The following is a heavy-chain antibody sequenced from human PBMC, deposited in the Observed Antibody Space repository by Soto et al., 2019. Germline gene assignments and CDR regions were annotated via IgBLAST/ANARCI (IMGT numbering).Heavy chain of an antibody. CDR1: GFTFSDYY. CDR2: ISSSSSYT. Sequence: GGSLRLSWAASGFTFSDYYMSWIRQAPGKGLEWVSYISSSSSYTNYADSVKGRFTISRDNAKNSLYLQMNSLRAADTAVFYCARVWVSEIYYVQRIDPWGQGALVTVSS. D-gene: IGHD3-10*01. J-gene: IGHJ5*02. V-gene: IGHV3-11*05. CDR3: ARVWVSEIYYVQRIDP.